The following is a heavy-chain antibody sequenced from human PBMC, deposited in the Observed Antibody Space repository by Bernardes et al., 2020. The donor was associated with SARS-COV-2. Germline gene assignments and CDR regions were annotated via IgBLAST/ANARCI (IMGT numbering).Heavy chain of an antibody. Sequence: ASVKDSCKVSGYTLTELSMHWVRQAPGKELEWMGGFDPEDGETIYAQKFQGRVTMTEDTSTDTAYMELSSLRSEDTAVYYCATAPAVCSSTSCRNWFDPWGQGTLVTVSS. CDR3: ATAPAVCSSTSCRNWFDP. CDR1: GYTLTELS. CDR2: FDPEDGET. D-gene: IGHD2-2*01. V-gene: IGHV1-24*01. J-gene: IGHJ5*02.